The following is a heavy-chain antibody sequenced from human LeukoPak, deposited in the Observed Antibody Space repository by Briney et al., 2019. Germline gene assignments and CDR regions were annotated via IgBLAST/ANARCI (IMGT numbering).Heavy chain of an antibody. Sequence: SETLSLTCTVSGGYLSSYYWNWIRQPPGKGLEWIGYIYYSGSTNYNPSLKSRVTISIDASKNQFSLKLSSVTAADTAVYYCARDVNGGYWGQGTLVTVSS. CDR1: GGYLSSYY. CDR3: ARDVNGGY. V-gene: IGHV4-59*01. D-gene: IGHD2-8*01. CDR2: IYYSGST. J-gene: IGHJ4*02.